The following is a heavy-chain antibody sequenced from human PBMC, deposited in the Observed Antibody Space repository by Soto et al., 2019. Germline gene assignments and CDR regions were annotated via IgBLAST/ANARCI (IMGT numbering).Heavy chain of an antibody. V-gene: IGHV3-23*01. CDR1: GFTFSSYA. CDR2: ISGSGGST. CDR3: AKDREYQLLLFDY. D-gene: IGHD2-2*01. Sequence: GGSLRLSCAASGFTFSSYAMSWVRQAPGKGLEWVSAISGSGGSTYYADSVKGRFTISRDNSKNTLYLQMNSLRADDTAVYYCAKDREYQLLLFDYWGQGTLVTVSS. J-gene: IGHJ4*02.